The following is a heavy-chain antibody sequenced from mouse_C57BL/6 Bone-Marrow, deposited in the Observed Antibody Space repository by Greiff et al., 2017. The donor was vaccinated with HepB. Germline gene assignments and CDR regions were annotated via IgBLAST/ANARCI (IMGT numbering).Heavy chain of an antibody. V-gene: IGHV3-6*01. CDR2: ISYDGSN. CDR1: GYSITSGYY. Sequence: EVKLVESGPGLVKPSQSLSLTCSVTGYSITSGYYWNWIRQFPGNKLEWMGYISYDGSNNYNQSLKNRISITRDTSKNQFFLKLNSVTTEDTATYYSARALYGSSWLRYWYFDVWGTGTTVTVSS. CDR3: ARALYGSSWLRYWYFDV. D-gene: IGHD1-1*01. J-gene: IGHJ1*03.